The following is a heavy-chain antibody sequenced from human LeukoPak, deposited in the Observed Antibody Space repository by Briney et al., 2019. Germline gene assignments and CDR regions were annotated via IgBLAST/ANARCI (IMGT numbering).Heavy chain of an antibody. CDR2: IYYSGST. Sequence: SETLSLTCTVSGGSISSHYWSWIRQPPGKGLEWIGYIYYSGSTNYNPSLKSRVTISVDTSKNQFPLKLSSVTAADTAVYYCARASPRGGFDPWGQGTLVTVSS. CDR3: ARASPRGGFDP. V-gene: IGHV4-59*11. D-gene: IGHD3-10*01. J-gene: IGHJ5*02. CDR1: GGSISSHY.